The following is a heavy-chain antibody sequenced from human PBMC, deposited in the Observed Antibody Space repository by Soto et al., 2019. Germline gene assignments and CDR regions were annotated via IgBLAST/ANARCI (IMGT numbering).Heavy chain of an antibody. CDR2: IIPIFGTA. V-gene: IGHV1-69*13. CDR3: ARRSGRATPYYYYGMDV. D-gene: IGHD1-26*01. J-gene: IGHJ6*02. CDR1: GGTFSSYA. Sequence: SVKVSCKASGGTFSSYAISWVRQAPGQGLEWMGGIIPIFGTANYAQKFQGRVTITADESTSTAYMELSSPRSEDTAVYYCARRSGRATPYYYYGMDVWGQGTT.